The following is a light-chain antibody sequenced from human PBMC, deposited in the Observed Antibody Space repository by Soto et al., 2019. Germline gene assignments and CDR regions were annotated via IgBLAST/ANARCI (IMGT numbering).Light chain of an antibody. CDR1: QSVSSSY. CDR3: QEYGGSPRT. Sequence: EVVLTQSAGTLSLSPGERATLSCRASQSVSSSYLAWYQQKPGQAPRLLIHDASSRATGIPDRFSGSGSGTDFTLTISRLEPEDFAVYYCQEYGGSPRTFGQGTKVDIK. J-gene: IGKJ1*01. V-gene: IGKV3-20*01. CDR2: DAS.